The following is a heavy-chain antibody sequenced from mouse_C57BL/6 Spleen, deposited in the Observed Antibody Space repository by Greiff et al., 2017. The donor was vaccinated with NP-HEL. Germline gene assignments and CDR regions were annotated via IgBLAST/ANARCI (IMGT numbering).Heavy chain of an antibody. CDR3: TRSRNYYGRGGYAMDY. V-gene: IGHV1-15*01. CDR1: GYTFTDYE. D-gene: IGHD1-1*01. Sequence: QVQLQQSGAELVRPGASVTLSCKASGYTFTDYEMHWVKQTPVHGLEWIGAIDPETGGTAYNQKFKGKAILTADKSSSTAYMELRSLTSEDSAVYYCTRSRNYYGRGGYAMDYWGQGTSVTVSS. J-gene: IGHJ4*01. CDR2: IDPETGGT.